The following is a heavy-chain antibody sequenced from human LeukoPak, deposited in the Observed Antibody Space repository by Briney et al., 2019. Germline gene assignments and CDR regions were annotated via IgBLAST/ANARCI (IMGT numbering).Heavy chain of an antibody. D-gene: IGHD3-10*01. Sequence: PGGSLRLSCAASGFTFSSYAMSWVRQAPGKGLEWVSAISGSGGSTYYADSVKGRFTISRDNAKNSLYLQMNSLRAEDTAVYYCASGAGYYYGSGSHLGWFDPWGQGTLVTVSS. J-gene: IGHJ5*02. CDR1: GFTFSSYA. CDR3: ASGAGYYYGSGSHLGWFDP. V-gene: IGHV3-23*01. CDR2: ISGSGGST.